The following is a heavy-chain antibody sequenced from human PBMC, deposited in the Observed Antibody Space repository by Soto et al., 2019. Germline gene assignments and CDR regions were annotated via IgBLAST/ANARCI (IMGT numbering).Heavy chain of an antibody. J-gene: IGHJ5*02. CDR3: ARLRWEVEKNYLDP. Sequence: KTSETLSLTCSVSGGSISSADHYWSWIRQPPGKGLEWMGYIYHSGNTHYNPSLKSRITISIDTSTNRSSLNLTSVTAADTAVYFCARLRWEVEKNYLDPWGQGALVTVYS. CDR1: GGSISSADHY. V-gene: IGHV4-30-4*01. D-gene: IGHD4-17*01. CDR2: IYHSGNT.